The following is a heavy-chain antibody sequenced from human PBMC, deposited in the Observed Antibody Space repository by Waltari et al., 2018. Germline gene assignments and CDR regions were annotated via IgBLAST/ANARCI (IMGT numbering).Heavy chain of an antibody. Sequence: PGQGLEWMGGIIPIVGTANYAQKFQGRVTITADESTSTAYMELSSLRSEDTAVYYWAGGIVVVITGLYYYYGMDVWGQGATVTVAS. CDR2: IIPIVGTA. V-gene: IGHV1-69*01. D-gene: IGHD3-22*01. J-gene: IGHJ6*02. CDR3: AGGIVVVITGLYYYYGMDV.